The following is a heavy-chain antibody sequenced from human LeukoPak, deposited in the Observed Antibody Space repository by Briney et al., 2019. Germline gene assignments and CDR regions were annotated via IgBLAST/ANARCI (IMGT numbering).Heavy chain of an antibody. CDR1: GFTFRRYS. Sequence: GGSLRLSCAASGFTFRRYSMHWLHQAARKGLEWVSSISSSSSYIYYADSVKGRFTISRDNAKNSLYLQMNSLRAEDTAVYYCARSEQWLDFDYWGQGTLVTVS. CDR2: ISSSSSYI. CDR3: ARSEQWLDFDY. V-gene: IGHV3-21*01. D-gene: IGHD6-19*01. J-gene: IGHJ4*02.